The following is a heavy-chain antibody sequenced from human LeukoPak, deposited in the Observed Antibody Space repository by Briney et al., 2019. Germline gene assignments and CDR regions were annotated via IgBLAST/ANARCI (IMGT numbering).Heavy chain of an antibody. J-gene: IGHJ6*03. CDR1: GGSISSGSYY. CDR3: ARQLSSVLRYYYYYMDV. V-gene: IGHV4-39*01. D-gene: IGHD3-3*01. CDR2: IYYSGST. Sequence: SETLSLTCTVSGGSISSGSYYWGWIRQPPGKGLEWIGSIYYSGSTYYNPSLKSRVTISVDTSKNQFSLKLSSVTAADAAVYYCARQLSSVLRYYYYYMDVWGKGTTVTVSS.